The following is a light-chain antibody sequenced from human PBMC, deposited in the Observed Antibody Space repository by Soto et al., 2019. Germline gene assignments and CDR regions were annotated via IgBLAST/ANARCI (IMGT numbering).Light chain of an antibody. Sequence: DIQMTQSPSTLSASVGDRVTITCRASQTISNYLPWYQQRPGKAPKLLIYRSSILQNGVPSRFSGSGSGTELTLTISRLQPDDFSNYYCQQYYLYATFGQGTRVEI. CDR2: RSS. CDR1: QTISNY. CDR3: QQYYLYAT. J-gene: IGKJ1*01. V-gene: IGKV1-5*03.